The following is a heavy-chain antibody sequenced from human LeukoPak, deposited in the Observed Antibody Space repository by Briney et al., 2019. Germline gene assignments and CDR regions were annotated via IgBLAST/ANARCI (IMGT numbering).Heavy chain of an antibody. CDR2: IYTSGNT. J-gene: IGHJ4*02. D-gene: IGHD6-13*01. Sequence: SETLSLTCTVSGGSISSYYWSWIRQPAGKGLEWIGRIYTSGNTNYNPSLKSRVTMSVDTSKNQFSLKLNSVTAADTAVYYCARDSTTWHGGLFDYWGQGTPVTVSS. V-gene: IGHV4-4*07. CDR1: GGSISSYY. CDR3: ARDSTTWHGGLFDY.